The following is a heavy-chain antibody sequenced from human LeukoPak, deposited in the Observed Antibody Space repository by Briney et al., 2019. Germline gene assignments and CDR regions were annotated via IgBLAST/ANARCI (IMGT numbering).Heavy chain of an antibody. CDR3: ARGGAGIQLWRLDY. D-gene: IGHD5-18*01. Sequence: ASVKVSCKASGGTFSSYAISWVRQAPGQGLEWMGGIIPIFGTANYAQKFQGRVTITTDESTSTAYMELSSLRSEDTAVYHCARGGAGIQLWRLDYWGQGTLVTVSS. CDR2: IIPIFGTA. J-gene: IGHJ4*02. CDR1: GGTFSSYA. V-gene: IGHV1-69*05.